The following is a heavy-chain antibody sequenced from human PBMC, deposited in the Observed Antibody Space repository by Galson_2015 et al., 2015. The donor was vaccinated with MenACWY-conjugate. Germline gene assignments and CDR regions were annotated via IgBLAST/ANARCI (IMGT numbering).Heavy chain of an antibody. CDR3: ARHRPQSGSPVFVWFDP. D-gene: IGHD1-26*01. CDR1: GYTFTGYY. J-gene: IGHJ5*02. V-gene: IGHV1-2*04. Sequence: SVKVSCKASGYTFTGYYMHWVRQAPGQGLEWMGWINPNSGGTNYAQKFQGWVTMTRDTSISTAYMELSRLRSDDTAVYYCARHRPQSGSPVFVWFDPWGQGTLVTVSS. CDR2: INPNSGGT.